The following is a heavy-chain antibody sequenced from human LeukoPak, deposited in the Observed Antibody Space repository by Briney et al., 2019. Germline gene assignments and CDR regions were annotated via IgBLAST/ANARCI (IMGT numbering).Heavy chain of an antibody. D-gene: IGHD4/OR15-4a*01. CDR1: GFTFVSYW. CDR3: ARLTTMVTTFVY. V-gene: IGHV3-7*01. J-gene: IGHJ4*02. Sequence: PGGSLRLSCAPSGFTFVSYWMSWVRQAPGKALEWVASIIPSGSDKLYVDSVKGRFTISRDNAENSFYLQMNSLRGEDTAVYYCARLTTMVTTFVYWGQGALVTVSS. CDR2: IIPSGSDK.